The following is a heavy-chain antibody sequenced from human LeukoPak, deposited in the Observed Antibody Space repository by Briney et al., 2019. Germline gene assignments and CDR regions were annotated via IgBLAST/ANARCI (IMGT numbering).Heavy chain of an antibody. CDR3: AKDHMTTETNYFDY. CDR1: GFTFSSYG. D-gene: IGHD4-11*01. CDR2: ISYDGSNK. V-gene: IGHV3-30*18. Sequence: GGSLRLSCAASGFTFSSYGMHWVRQAPGKGLEWVAVISYDGSNKYYADSVKGRFTISRDNSKNTLYLQMNSLRAEDTAVYYCAKDHMTTETNYFDYWGQGTLVTVSS. J-gene: IGHJ4*02.